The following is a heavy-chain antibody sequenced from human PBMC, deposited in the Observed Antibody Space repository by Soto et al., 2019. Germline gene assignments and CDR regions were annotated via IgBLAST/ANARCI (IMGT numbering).Heavy chain of an antibody. D-gene: IGHD6-19*01. V-gene: IGHV1-3*05. CDR1: GYTFTSYA. Sequence: QVQLVQSGAEEKQPGASVKVSCKASGYTFTSYAMHWVGQAPGQRLEWMGWINAGNDNTKYSQKFQGRVTITRDTSASTAYMELSSLRSEDTAVYYCARSEYTSGWTGYWGQGTLVTVSS. CDR3: ARSEYTSGWTGY. J-gene: IGHJ4*02. CDR2: INAGNDNT.